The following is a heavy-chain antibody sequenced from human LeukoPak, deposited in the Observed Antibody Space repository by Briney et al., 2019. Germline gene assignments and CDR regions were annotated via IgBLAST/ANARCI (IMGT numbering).Heavy chain of an antibody. D-gene: IGHD3-10*01. CDR3: AKDLGNRPLLWFGELLGFFDY. CDR1: GFTFSSYG. Sequence: GGSLRLSCAASGFTFSSYGMHWVRQAPGKGLEWVAVISYDGSNKYYADSVKGRFTISRDNSKNTLYLQMNSLRAEDTAVYYCAKDLGNRPLLWFGELLGFFDYWGQGTLVTVSS. V-gene: IGHV3-30*18. CDR2: ISYDGSNK. J-gene: IGHJ4*02.